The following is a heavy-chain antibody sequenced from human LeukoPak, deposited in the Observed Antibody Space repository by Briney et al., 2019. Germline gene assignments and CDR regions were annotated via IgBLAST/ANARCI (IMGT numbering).Heavy chain of an antibody. Sequence: GGSLRLSCAASGFTFSDYYINWIRQAPGKGLEWVSHISSSGRLMQCADSVKGRFTITRDNAQNFMSLQMNSLKPEDTAVYYCARDTNNGLDVWGRGTTVTVSS. J-gene: IGHJ6*02. CDR3: ARDTNNGLDV. CDR2: ISSSGRLM. D-gene: IGHD1-14*01. V-gene: IGHV3-11*01. CDR1: GFTFSDYY.